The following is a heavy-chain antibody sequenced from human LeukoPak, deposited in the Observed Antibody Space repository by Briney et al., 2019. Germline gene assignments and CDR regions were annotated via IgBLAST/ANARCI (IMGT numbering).Heavy chain of an antibody. Sequence: ASVTVSCKASGYTFTSYGISWVRQAPGQGLEWMGWICAHNGNTNYAQRLQGRVTMTTDTSTSTAYMELRSLRSDDTAVYYWARQGLVVVAATRYYYYGMDVWGQGTTVTVSS. V-gene: IGHV1-18*01. J-gene: IGHJ6*02. CDR1: GYTFTSYG. CDR2: ICAHNGNT. CDR3: ARQGLVVVAATRYYYYGMDV. D-gene: IGHD2-15*01.